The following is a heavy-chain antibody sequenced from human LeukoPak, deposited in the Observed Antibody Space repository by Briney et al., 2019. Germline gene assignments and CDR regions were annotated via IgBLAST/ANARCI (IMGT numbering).Heavy chain of an antibody. J-gene: IGHJ3*02. CDR1: GGSFSGFY. CDR2: INHSGST. CDR3: ARNSQWRLGHDAVDM. V-gene: IGHV4-34*01. Sequence: PSETLSLTCAVYGGSFSGFYWSWIRQPPGKGLEWIGEINHSGSTNHNPSLKSRLTISVDTSKNQFSLKLSSVTAADTAVYYCARNSQWRLGHDAVDMWGQGTMITVSS. D-gene: IGHD2-21*02.